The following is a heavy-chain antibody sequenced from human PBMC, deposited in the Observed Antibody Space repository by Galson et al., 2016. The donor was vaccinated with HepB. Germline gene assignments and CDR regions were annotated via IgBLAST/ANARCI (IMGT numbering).Heavy chain of an antibody. J-gene: IGHJ5*02. Sequence: SLRLSCAASGFTFSSYAMRWVRQAPGKGLEWVSYISGSGDSTYYADSVKGRFTISRDNYANTLYLQMNSLRAEDTAVYYCARDQGTKWEKGNNWFDPWGQGTLVTVSS. CDR1: GFTFSSYA. D-gene: IGHD1-26*01. V-gene: IGHV3-23*01. CDR2: ISGSGDST. CDR3: ARDQGTKWEKGNNWFDP.